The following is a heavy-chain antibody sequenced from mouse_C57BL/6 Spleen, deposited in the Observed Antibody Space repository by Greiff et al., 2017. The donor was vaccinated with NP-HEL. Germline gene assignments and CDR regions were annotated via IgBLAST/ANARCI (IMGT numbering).Heavy chain of an antibody. D-gene: IGHD1-1*01. Sequence: EVQLQQSGPELVKPGASVKMSCKASGYTFTDYNMHWVKQSHGKSLEWIGYINPNNGGTSYNQKFKGKATLTVNKSSSTAYMELRSLTSEDSAVYYCARGGYYGRDWFAYWGQGTLVTVSA. J-gene: IGHJ3*01. CDR1: GYTFTDYN. CDR3: ARGGYYGRDWFAY. V-gene: IGHV1-22*01. CDR2: INPNNGGT.